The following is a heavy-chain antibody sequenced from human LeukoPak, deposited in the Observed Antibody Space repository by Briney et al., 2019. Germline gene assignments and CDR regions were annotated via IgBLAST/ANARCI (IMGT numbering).Heavy chain of an antibody. D-gene: IGHD4-23*01. Sequence: GGSLRLSCAASGFIFSNYGMNWVRQAPGKGLEWLSAISGSGGSTYYADSVKGRFTISRDNSKNTLYLQMNSLRAEDTAVYYCAKLPDYGGNSAFDYWGQGTLVTVSS. CDR1: GFIFSNYG. CDR3: AKLPDYGGNSAFDY. CDR2: ISGSGGST. J-gene: IGHJ4*02. V-gene: IGHV3-23*01.